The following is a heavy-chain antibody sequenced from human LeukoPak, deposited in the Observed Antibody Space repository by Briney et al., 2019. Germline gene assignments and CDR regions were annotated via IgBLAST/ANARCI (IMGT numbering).Heavy chain of an antibody. D-gene: IGHD4-23*01. Sequence: GGSLRLSCAASGFTFSSYAMTWVRQAPGKGLEWVSVIGRYGGDIHYADSVEGRFTISRDNSKNTLYLQMNSLRVEDTAIYYCAKYAPPTTVVTRFFDSRGQGTLVTVSS. J-gene: IGHJ4*02. CDR2: IGRYGGDI. CDR1: GFTFSSYA. CDR3: AKYAPPTTVVTRFFDS. V-gene: IGHV3-23*01.